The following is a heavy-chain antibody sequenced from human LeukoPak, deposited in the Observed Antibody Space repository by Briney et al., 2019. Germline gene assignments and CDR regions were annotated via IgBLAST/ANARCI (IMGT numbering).Heavy chain of an antibody. CDR3: ARVTGYTIEDYFDY. Sequence: SETLSLTCTVSRGSISNYYWSWIRQPPGKGLEWIGYIYDIGSTNYNPSLKSRVTISVDRSKNQFSLKLSSVTAADTAVYYCARVTGYTIEDYFDYWGQGTLVTVSS. V-gene: IGHV4-59*01. J-gene: IGHJ4*02. CDR1: RGSISNYY. CDR2: IYDIGST. D-gene: IGHD3-9*01.